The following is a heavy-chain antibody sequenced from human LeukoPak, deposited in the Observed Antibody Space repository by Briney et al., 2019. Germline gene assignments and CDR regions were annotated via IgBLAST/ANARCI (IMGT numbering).Heavy chain of an antibody. CDR3: ARDYRGYCSSTSCLLYYGMDV. V-gene: IGHV3-53*01. CDR2: IYSGGNT. J-gene: IGHJ6*02. D-gene: IGHD2-2*01. Sequence: GGSLRLSCAVSGFTVDSNYMSWVRQAPGKGLEWVAVIYSGGNTFYADSVKGRFTISRDNSKNTLYLQMHSLRAEDTAVYYCARDYRGYCSSTSCLLYYGMDVWGQGTTVTVSS. CDR1: GFTVDSNY.